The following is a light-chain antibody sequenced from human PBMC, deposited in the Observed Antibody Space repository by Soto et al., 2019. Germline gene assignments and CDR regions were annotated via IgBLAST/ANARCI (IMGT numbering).Light chain of an antibody. Sequence: DIQLTQSPSFLSASVGDRVTITCRASQGISSYLAWYQQKPGKAPNLLIYTASTLQSGVPSRFSGSGSGTEFTLTISSLQTEDFATYYCQQHNSYPVTFGGGTKVEIK. CDR1: QGISSY. CDR3: QQHNSYPVT. CDR2: TAS. J-gene: IGKJ4*01. V-gene: IGKV1-9*01.